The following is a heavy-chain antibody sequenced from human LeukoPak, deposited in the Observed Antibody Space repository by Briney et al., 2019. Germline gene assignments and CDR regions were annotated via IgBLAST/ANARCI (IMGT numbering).Heavy chain of an antibody. CDR3: TRDRNGGDYYYMDV. CDR2: IYRSGIT. J-gene: IGHJ6*03. CDR1: GYCISDGYY. V-gene: IGHV4-38-2*02. Sequence: PSETLSLTCSVSGYCISDGYYWGWSRQPPGKGLEWIGVIYRSGITYYNPSLESRVTISVDTSKNQVSLKLRSVTAADTAVYYCTRDRNGGDYYYMDVWGKGTTVTVSS. D-gene: IGHD2-8*01.